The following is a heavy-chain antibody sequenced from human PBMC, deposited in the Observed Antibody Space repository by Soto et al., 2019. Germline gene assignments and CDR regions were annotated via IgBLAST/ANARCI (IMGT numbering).Heavy chain of an antibody. V-gene: IGHV4-34*01. CDR1: GGSFSGYF. CDR3: VRGPYNYNSRYFDY. J-gene: IGHJ4*02. CDR2: INHSGIT. Sequence: ETLSLTCTVSGGSFSGYFWTWIRQPPGKGLEWLAEINHSGITNYNPSVESRVSMSVDTSKNQFSPRLYSVTAADTAVYYCVRGPYNYNSRYFDYWGQGTLVTVSS. D-gene: IGHD1-1*01.